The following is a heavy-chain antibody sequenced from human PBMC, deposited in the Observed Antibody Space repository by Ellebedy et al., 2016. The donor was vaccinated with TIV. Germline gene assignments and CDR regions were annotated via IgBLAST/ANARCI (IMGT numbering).Heavy chain of an antibody. CDR1: GFTFSNYA. V-gene: IGHV3-23*01. Sequence: GESLKISXAASGFTFSNYAMSWVRQAPGKGLEWVSTLSGSSGSTYYADSVKGRFTISRDNSKNTLYLQMNSLRAEDTAVYYCAKPGIEGGGYYYYYGMDVWGQGTTVTVSS. D-gene: IGHD6-13*01. J-gene: IGHJ6*02. CDR3: AKPGIEGGGYYYYYGMDV. CDR2: LSGSSGST.